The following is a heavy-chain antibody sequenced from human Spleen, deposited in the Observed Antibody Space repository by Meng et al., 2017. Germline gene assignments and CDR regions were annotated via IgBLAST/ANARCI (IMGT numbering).Heavy chain of an antibody. V-gene: IGHV3-23*01. CDR3: ARIGGGAYYNGSGSWADY. J-gene: IGHJ4*02. Sequence: AGSLTLSCAASGFSFSSYAMSWVRQAPGKGLEWVSGISGRSGGSTYYAGSVKVRFTISSDNSQNTLYLQMNSPRAEDTALYYCARIGGGAYYNGSGSWADYWGQGTLVTVSS. CDR1: GFSFSSYA. CDR2: ISGRSGGST. D-gene: IGHD3-10*01.